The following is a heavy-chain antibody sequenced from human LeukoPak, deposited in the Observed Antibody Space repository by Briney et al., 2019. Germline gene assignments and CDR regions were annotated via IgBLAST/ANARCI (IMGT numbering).Heavy chain of an antibody. D-gene: IGHD2-21*02. CDR3: ARDRLNRAYCGNDCYSAAFDY. V-gene: IGHV3-33*01. Sequence: PGGSLRLSCAASGFTFSSYGMHWVRQAPGKGLEWVAVIWYDGSNKYYADSVKGRFTISRDNSKNTLYLQMNSLRPEDTAVYYCARDRLNRAYCGNDCYSAAFDYWGQGTLVTVSS. CDR1: GFTFSSYG. CDR2: IWYDGSNK. J-gene: IGHJ4*02.